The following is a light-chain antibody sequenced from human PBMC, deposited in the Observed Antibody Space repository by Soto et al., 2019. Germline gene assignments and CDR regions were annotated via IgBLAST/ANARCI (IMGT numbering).Light chain of an antibody. CDR1: QTFSNSF. J-gene: IGKJ5*01. V-gene: IGKV3-20*01. CDR3: QQCGSSST. CDR2: GAS. Sequence: EIVLTQSPGTLSLSPGERATLSCRASQTFSNSFLSWFQQIPGQAPRLLIYGASMRATGIPDRFSGSGSRTDFTLTISRLEPEDFAVYYCQQCGSSSTFGQGTRREIK.